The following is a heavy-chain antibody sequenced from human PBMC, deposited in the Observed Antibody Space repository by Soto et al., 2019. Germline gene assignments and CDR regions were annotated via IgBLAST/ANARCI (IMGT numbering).Heavy chain of an antibody. CDR3: ARVGTIFGVVNWFDP. CDR1: GYTFTGYY. J-gene: IGHJ5*02. V-gene: IGHV1-2*02. D-gene: IGHD3-3*01. Sequence: GSSVKVSCKASGYTFTGYYMHWVRQAPGQGLEWMGWINPNSGGTNYAQKFQGRVTMTRDTSTSTAYMELSRLRSDDTAVYYCARVGTIFGVVNWFDPWGQGTLVTVSS. CDR2: INPNSGGT.